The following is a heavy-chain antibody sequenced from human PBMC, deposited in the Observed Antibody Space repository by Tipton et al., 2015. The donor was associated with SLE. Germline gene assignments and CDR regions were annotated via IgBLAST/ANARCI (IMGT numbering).Heavy chain of an antibody. CDR1: GLSFDDYT. J-gene: IGHJ4*02. CDR3: AKDDRDWLLDS. D-gene: IGHD3-9*01. Sequence: SLRLSCAASGLSFDDYTMHWVRQAPGKGLEWVSLITGDGTITYYTDSVKGRFTISRDNSKSALFLQMNSLRPEDTAFYYCAKDDRDWLLDSWGQGTLVTVSS. V-gene: IGHV3-43*01. CDR2: ITGDGTIT.